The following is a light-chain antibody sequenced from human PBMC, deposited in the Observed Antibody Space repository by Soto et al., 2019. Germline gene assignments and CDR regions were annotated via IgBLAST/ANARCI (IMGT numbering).Light chain of an antibody. CDR2: GVS. V-gene: IGLV2-14*01. CDR1: SSDIGSHNF. CDR3: SSYTSTYIWV. Sequence: QSALTQPASVSGSPGQSITISCTGTSSDIGSHNFVSWHQQHPGKAPKFIIYGVSNRPSGVSNRFSGSKSGNTASLTISGLQADDEADYYCSSYTSTYIWVFGGGTKLTFL. J-gene: IGLJ3*02.